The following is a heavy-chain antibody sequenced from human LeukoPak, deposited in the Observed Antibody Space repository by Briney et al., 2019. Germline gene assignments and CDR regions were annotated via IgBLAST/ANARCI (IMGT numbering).Heavy chain of an antibody. V-gene: IGHV3-74*01. D-gene: IGHD5-24*01. CDR2: INQDESNA. CDR3: AKGTTRWLQSFFPY. J-gene: IGHJ4*02. CDR1: GFTFRNYL. Sequence: GGSLRLSCAVSGFTFRNYLMHWVRQAPGKGLVWVSRINQDESNAYADSVKGRFTISRDNAKDTLYLQMNSLRAEDTALYYCAKGTTRWLQSFFPYWGQGTLVTVSS.